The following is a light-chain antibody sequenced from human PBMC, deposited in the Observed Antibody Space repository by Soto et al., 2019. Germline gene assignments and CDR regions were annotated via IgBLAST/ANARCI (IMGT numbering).Light chain of an antibody. J-gene: IGLJ1*01. CDR2: DVS. CDR1: SSDVGGYNY. V-gene: IGLV2-14*01. Sequence: QSVLTQPASVSGAAGQPITISCTGTSSDVGGYNYVSWYQQHPGKAPKLMIYDVSNRPSGVSNRFSGSKSGNTASLTISGLQAEDEADYYCSSYTSSSKVFGTGTKVTVL. CDR3: SSYTSSSKV.